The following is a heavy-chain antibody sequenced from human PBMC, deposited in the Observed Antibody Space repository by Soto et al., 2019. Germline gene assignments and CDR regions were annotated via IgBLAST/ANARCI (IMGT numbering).Heavy chain of an antibody. CDR3: ARDFNSFDSGWYLY. CDR1: GYTFTSYG. J-gene: IGHJ4*02. CDR2: ISAYNGNT. Sequence: ASVKVACKASGYTFTSYGSSWVRQAPGQGLEWMGWISAYNGNTNYAQKLQGRGTMTTDTSTRTAYMELRSLTSADTAAYYCARDFNSFDSGWYLYWGQGTLVTVSS. D-gene: IGHD6-19*01. V-gene: IGHV1-18*01.